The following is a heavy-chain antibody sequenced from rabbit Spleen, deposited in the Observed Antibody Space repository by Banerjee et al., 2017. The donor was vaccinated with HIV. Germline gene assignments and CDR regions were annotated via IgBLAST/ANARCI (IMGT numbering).Heavy chain of an antibody. V-gene: IGHV1S45*01. Sequence: EQLVESGGDLVKPEGSLTLTCTASGFSFSSSYYMYWVRQAPGKGLEWIGCIYSSSGITWYASWAKGRFTISKTSSTTVTLQMTSLTDADTATYFCARGGYGGHIWAMGLRGPGTLVTVS. CDR1: GFSFSSSYY. J-gene: IGHJ4*01. CDR3: ARGGYGGHIWAMGL. CDR2: IYSSSGIT. D-gene: IGHD3-1*01.